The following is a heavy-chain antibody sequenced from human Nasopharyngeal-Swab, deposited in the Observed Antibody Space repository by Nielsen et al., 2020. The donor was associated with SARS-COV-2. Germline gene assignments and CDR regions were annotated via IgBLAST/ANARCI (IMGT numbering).Heavy chain of an antibody. CDR3: ARVDSSSWYGVDY. CDR1: GFTFSSYA. CDR2: ISYDGSNK. V-gene: IGHV3-30-3*01. Sequence: GGSLRLSCAASGFTFSSYAMHWVRQAPGKGLEWVAVISYDGSNKYYADSVKGRFTISRDNSKNTLYPQMNSLRAEDTAVYYCARVDSSSWYGVDYWGQGTLVTVSS. J-gene: IGHJ4*02. D-gene: IGHD6-13*01.